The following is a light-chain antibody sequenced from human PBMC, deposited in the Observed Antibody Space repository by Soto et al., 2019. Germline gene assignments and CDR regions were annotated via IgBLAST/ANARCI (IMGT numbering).Light chain of an antibody. Sequence: ENVLSQSPGTLSLSPGERATLSCRASQSVSSSYLAWYQHKPGQAPRLLIYGACSRATGIPDRFSGSGSGTDFTLTISRLEPEDFAVYYCQQYGSSLTWTFGQGTKAAIK. J-gene: IGKJ1*01. V-gene: IGKV3-20*01. CDR2: GAC. CDR3: QQYGSSLTWT. CDR1: QSVSSSY.